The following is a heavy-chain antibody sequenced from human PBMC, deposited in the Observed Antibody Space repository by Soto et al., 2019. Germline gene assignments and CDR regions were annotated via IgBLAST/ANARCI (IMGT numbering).Heavy chain of an antibody. CDR2: ISGSGGST. V-gene: IGHV3-23*01. CDR1: GFTFSSYA. Sequence: RGSLRLSCAASGFTFSSYAMSWVRQAAGKGLEWVSAISGSGGSTYYADSVKGRFTISRDNAKNSLYLQMNSLRAEDTAVYYCDREEGWFDPWGQGILVTVSS. CDR3: DREEGWFDP. J-gene: IGHJ5*02.